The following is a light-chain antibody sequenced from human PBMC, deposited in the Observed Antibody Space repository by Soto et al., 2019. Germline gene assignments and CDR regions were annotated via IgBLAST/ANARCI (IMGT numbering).Light chain of an antibody. V-gene: IGKV3-20*01. CDR2: GAS. J-gene: IGKJ2*01. CDR1: QSVSNNY. CDR3: QQYGVSPLMFT. Sequence: EIVLVQSPGTLSLSPGERATLSCRASQSVSNNYLAWYQQKPGQAPRLLIYGASSRATGVPDRFSGSRTGTDSSLTITRLEPKDFAVYYCQQYGVSPLMFTFGQGTKVGVK.